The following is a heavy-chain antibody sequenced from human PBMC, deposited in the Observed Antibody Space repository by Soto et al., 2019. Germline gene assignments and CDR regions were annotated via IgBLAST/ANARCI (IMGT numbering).Heavy chain of an antibody. D-gene: IGHD3-3*01. V-gene: IGHV1-46*01. CDR3: ARADFGVALPV. J-gene: IGHJ6*02. CDR2: INPSCGST. CDR1: GYTFTSYY. Sequence: ASVKVSCKASGYTFTSYYMHWVRQAPGQGLEWMGIINPSCGSTSYAQKFQGRVTMTRDTSTSTVYMELSSLRSEDTAVYYCARADFGVALPVWGQGTTVTVSS.